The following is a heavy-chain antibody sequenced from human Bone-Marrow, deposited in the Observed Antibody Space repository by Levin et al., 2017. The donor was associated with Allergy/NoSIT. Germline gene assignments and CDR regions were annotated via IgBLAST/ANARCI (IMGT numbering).Heavy chain of an antibody. Sequence: LSLTCAASGFTFSDYYMSWIRQAPGKGLEWVSYISSSGPIIYYADSVKGRFTISRDNAKNSLYLQLNSLRAEDTAVYYCARGNFVSGSHYWGQGTLVTVSS. V-gene: IGHV3-11*01. CDR2: ISSSGPII. CDR1: GFTFSDYY. CDR3: ARGNFVSGSHY. D-gene: IGHD3-10*01. J-gene: IGHJ4*02.